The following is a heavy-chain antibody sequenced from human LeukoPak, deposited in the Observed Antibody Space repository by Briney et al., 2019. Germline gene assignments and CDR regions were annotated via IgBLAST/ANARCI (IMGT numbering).Heavy chain of an antibody. CDR1: GYTLTELS. CDR3: ATGMGSLEWLLFDY. Sequence: ASVKVSCKVSGYTLTELSMHWVRQAPGKGLEWMGGFDPEDGETIYAQKFQGRVTMTEDTSTDTAYMELSSLRSEDTAVYYCATGMGSLEWLLFDYWGQGTLVTVSS. J-gene: IGHJ4*02. D-gene: IGHD3-3*01. CDR2: FDPEDGET. V-gene: IGHV1-24*01.